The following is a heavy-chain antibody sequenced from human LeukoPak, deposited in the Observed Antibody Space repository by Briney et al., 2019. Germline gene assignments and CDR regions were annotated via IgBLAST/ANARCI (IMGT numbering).Heavy chain of an antibody. Sequence: PGGSLRLSCAASGFTFSDFYMSWIRQAPGKGLEWVSYISSSGTTIYYTDSVKGRLTISRDNAKNSLSLQINSLRAEDTAIYYCARHGGDYEDYFDYWGQGTLVTVSS. CDR3: ARHGGDYEDYFDY. D-gene: IGHD3-22*01. CDR1: GFTFSDFY. J-gene: IGHJ4*02. V-gene: IGHV3-11*01. CDR2: ISSSGTTI.